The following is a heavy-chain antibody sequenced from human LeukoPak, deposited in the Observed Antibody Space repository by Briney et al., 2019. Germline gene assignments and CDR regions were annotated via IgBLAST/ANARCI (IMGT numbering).Heavy chain of an antibody. Sequence: PSETLSLTCAVYGGSFSGYYWSWLRQPPGKGLEWIGETNHSGSTNYNPSLKSRVTISVDTSKNQFSLKLSSVTAADTAVYYCARVGNSYGRIYYYYYYMDVWGKGTTVTVSS. CDR1: GGSFSGYY. CDR2: TNHSGST. V-gene: IGHV4-34*01. CDR3: ARVGNSYGRIYYYYYYMDV. J-gene: IGHJ6*03. D-gene: IGHD5-18*01.